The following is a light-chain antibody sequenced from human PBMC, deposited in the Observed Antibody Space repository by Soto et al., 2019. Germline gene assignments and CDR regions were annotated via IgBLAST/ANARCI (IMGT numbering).Light chain of an antibody. Sequence: QSALTQPRSVSGSPGQSVTISCTGTSDDVGGYNYVSWYQQHPGTAHKLLIYDISKRPSGVPDRFSGSKSGNTASLTISGLQADDEADYYCCSNAGSYISVFGGGTKVTVL. V-gene: IGLV2-11*01. J-gene: IGLJ2*01. CDR1: SDDVGGYNY. CDR3: CSNAGSYISV. CDR2: DIS.